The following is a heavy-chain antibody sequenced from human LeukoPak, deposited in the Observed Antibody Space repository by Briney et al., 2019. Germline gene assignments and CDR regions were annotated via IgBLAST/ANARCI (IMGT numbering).Heavy chain of an antibody. V-gene: IGHV1-46*01. J-gene: IGHJ4*02. CDR2: NNPSGGT. CDR3: AREGVAATGLDY. D-gene: IGHD6-13*01. Sequence: ASVKVSCKASGHTFSIYNMHWVRQAPGQGLEWMGINNPSGGTSYAQKIQGRVTMTRDTSTTTVYMELSSLRSEDTAVYYCAREGVAATGLDYWGQGTLVTVSS. CDR1: GHTFSIYN.